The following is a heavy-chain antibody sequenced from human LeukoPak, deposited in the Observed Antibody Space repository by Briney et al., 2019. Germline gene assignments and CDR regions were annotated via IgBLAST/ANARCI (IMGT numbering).Heavy chain of an antibody. CDR3: ASILDGMDV. V-gene: IGHV4-59*08. CDR1: GGSISIYY. CDR2: IYYTGTT. Sequence: PSETLSLTCTVSGGSISIYYWSWIRQPPGKGLEWIGYIYYTGTTNYNPSLKNRVTISADTSKNQFSLKLNSVTAADTAVYYCASILDGMDVWGQGTTVSVSS. J-gene: IGHJ6*02.